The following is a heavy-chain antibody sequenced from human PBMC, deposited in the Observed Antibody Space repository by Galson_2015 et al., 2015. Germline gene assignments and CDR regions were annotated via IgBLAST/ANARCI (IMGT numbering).Heavy chain of an antibody. CDR1: GFTFSSYA. J-gene: IGHJ4*02. V-gene: IGHV3-30*01. Sequence: SLRLSCAASGFTFSSYAMHWVRQAPGKGLEWVAVISYDGSNKYYADSVKGRFTISRDNSKNTLYLQMNSLRAEDTAVYYCARGGASIMITFGGVNRTFPDYWGQGTLVTVSS. CDR2: ISYDGSNK. D-gene: IGHD3-16*01. CDR3: ARGGASIMITFGGVNRTFPDY.